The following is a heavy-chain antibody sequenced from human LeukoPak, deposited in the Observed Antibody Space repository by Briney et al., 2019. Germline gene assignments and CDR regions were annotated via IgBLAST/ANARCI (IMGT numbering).Heavy chain of an antibody. Sequence: GGSLRLSCAASGFTFSSYGMHWVRQAPGQGLEWVAVIWYDGSNKYYADSVKGRFTISRDNSKNTLYLQMNSLRAEDTAVYYCASDSSGYSGYFDYWGQGTLVTVSS. D-gene: IGHD3-22*01. CDR2: IWYDGSNK. CDR1: GFTFSSYG. V-gene: IGHV3-33*01. J-gene: IGHJ4*02. CDR3: ASDSSGYSGYFDY.